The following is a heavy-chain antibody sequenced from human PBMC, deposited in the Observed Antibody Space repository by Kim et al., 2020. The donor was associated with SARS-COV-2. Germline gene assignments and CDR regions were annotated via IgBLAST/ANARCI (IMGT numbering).Heavy chain of an antibody. D-gene: IGHD5-12*01. CDR1: GFTFSSYA. Sequence: GGSLRLSCAASGFTFSSYAMHWVRQAPGKGLEYVSAISSNGGSTYYANSVKGRFTISRDNSKNTLYLQMGSLRAEDMAVYYCARDGGGYAYYFDYWGQGTLVTVSS. J-gene: IGHJ4*02. CDR3: ARDGGGYAYYFDY. V-gene: IGHV3-64*01. CDR2: ISSNGGST.